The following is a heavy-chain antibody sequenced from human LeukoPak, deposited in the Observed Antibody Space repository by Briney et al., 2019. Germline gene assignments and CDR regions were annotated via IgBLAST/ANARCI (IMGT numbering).Heavy chain of an antibody. CDR1: GGSISSYY. J-gene: IGHJ3*02. CDR3: ARGFDGPNAFDI. CDR2: IYYSGST. Sequence: SETLSLTCTVSGGSISSYYWSWIRQPPGKGLEWIGYIYYSGSTNYNPSLKSRVTMSVDTSKNQFSLKLSSMTAADTAVYYCARGFDGPNAFDIWGQGTMVTVSS. D-gene: IGHD3-9*01. V-gene: IGHV4-59*01.